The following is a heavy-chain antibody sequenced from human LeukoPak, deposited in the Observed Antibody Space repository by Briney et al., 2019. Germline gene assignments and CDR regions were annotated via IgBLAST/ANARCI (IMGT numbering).Heavy chain of an antibody. CDR3: ARGRNYYDSSGYPDY. V-gene: IGHV4-34*01. Sequence: SETLSLTCAVYGGSFSGYYWSWIRQPPGKGLEWIGEINHSGSTNYNPSLKSRVTISVDTSKNQFSLKRSSVTAADTAVYYCARGRNYYDSSGYPDYWGQGTLVTVSS. J-gene: IGHJ4*02. CDR1: GGSFSGYY. CDR2: INHSGST. D-gene: IGHD3-22*01.